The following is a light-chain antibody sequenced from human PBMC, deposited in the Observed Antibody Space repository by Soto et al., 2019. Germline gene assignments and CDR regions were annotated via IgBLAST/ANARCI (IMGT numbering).Light chain of an antibody. CDR2: GNS. V-gene: IGLV1-40*01. Sequence: QSVLTQPPSVSGAPGQRVTISCTGSSSNIGATYDVQWYQQLPGTAPKLLIYGNSNRPSGVPDRFSGSKSGNTASLTISGLQAEDEADYYCCSNAGNVEVFGTGTKVTVL. CDR1: SSNIGATYD. CDR3: CSNAGNVEV. J-gene: IGLJ1*01.